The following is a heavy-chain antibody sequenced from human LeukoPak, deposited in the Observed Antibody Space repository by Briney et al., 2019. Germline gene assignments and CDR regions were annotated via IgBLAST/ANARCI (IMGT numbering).Heavy chain of an antibody. J-gene: IGHJ5*02. V-gene: IGHV4-39*07. CDR3: ARVQYYYDSSGYYGLYNWFDP. CDR2: IYYSGST. CDR1: GGSISSNNYY. Sequence: SETLSLTCTVSGGSISSNNYYWGWIRQPPGKGLEWIGSIYYSGSTYYNPSLKSRVTILVDTSKNQFSLKLSSVTAADTAVYYCARVQYYYDSSGYYGLYNWFDPWGQGTLVTVSS. D-gene: IGHD3-22*01.